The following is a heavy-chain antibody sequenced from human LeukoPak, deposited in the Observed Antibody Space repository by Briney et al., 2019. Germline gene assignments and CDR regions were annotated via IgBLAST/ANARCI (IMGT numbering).Heavy chain of an antibody. D-gene: IGHD2-2*01. V-gene: IGHV4-30-2*01. CDR3: ARGQLRLSN. J-gene: IGHJ4*02. CDR1: GGSISSAGYS. CDR2: IYHSGST. Sequence: SQTLSLTCAVSGGSISSAGYSWSWIRQPPGKGLEWIGYIYHSGSTYYNPSLKSRVTISVDRSKNQFSLKLSSVTAADTAVYYCARGQLRLSNWGQGSLVIVSS.